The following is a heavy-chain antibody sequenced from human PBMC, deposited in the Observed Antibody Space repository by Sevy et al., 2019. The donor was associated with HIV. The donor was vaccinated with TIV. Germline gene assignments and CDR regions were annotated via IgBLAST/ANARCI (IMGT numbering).Heavy chain of an antibody. CDR2: IWNDRSNK. D-gene: IGHD3-22*01. Sequence: GGSLRLSSAAYGFTFSIYGMRWVRQAPGKGLEWVAVIWNDRSNKHYADSVKGRFTISRDNAKNTLYLQMNSLRVEDTAVYYCASLPNNYYDISGSSGDDAFDIWGQGTRVTVSS. J-gene: IGHJ3*02. CDR3: ASLPNNYYDISGSSGDDAFDI. V-gene: IGHV3-33*01. CDR1: GFTFSIYG.